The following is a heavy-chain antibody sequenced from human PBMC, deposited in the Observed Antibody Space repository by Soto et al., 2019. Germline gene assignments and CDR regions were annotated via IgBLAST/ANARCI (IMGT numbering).Heavy chain of an antibody. CDR3: ARLGPTSLGQLLNSEGDS. V-gene: IGHV5-10-1*01. J-gene: IGHJ4*02. CDR1: GYSFTSYW. Sequence: PGESLKISCKGSGYSFTSYWISWVRQMPGKGLEWMGRIDPSDSYTNYSPSFQGHVTISADKSIGTAYLQWSSLKASDTAMYYCARLGPTSLGQLLNSEGDSWGQGALVTVSS. D-gene: IGHD2-2*01. CDR2: IDPSDSYT.